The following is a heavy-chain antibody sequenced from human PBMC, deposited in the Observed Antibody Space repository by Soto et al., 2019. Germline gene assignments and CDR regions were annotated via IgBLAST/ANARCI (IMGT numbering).Heavy chain of an antibody. CDR2: ISGSGGST. CDR3: AKEGSTSCYPFCWFDP. CDR1: GFTFSSYA. Sequence: EVQLLESGGGLVQPGGSLRLSCAASGFTFSSYAMSWVRQAPGKGLEWVSAISGSGGSTYYADSVKGRFTISRDNSKNTLYLQMNSLRDEDTAVYYGAKEGSTSCYPFCWFDPWGQGTLVTVSS. D-gene: IGHD2-2*01. V-gene: IGHV3-23*01. J-gene: IGHJ5*02.